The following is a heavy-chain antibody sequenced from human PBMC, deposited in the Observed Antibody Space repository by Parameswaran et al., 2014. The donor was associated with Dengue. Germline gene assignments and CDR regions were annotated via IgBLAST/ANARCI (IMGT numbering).Heavy chain of an antibody. Sequence: VRQAPGKGLEWVAVISYDGSNKYYADSVKGRFTISRDNSKNTLYLQMNSLRAEDTAVYYCARVAYSSSPHFDYWGQGTLVTVSS. CDR3: ARVAYSSSPHFDY. D-gene: IGHD6-6*01. J-gene: IGHJ4*02. V-gene: IGHV3-30-3*01. CDR2: ISYDGSNK.